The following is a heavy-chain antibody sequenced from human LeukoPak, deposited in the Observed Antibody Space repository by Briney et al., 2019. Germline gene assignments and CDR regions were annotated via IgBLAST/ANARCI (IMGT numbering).Heavy chain of an antibody. Sequence: PGGSLTLSCAASGFTFSSYAMSWVRQAPGKGLEWVSAISGSGGSTYYADSVKGRFTISREHSKHTMYVQMNSQRREHSAVYYCAKVLEGERVVVILDYWGQGTLVTVSS. CDR2: ISGSGGST. CDR1: GFTFSSYA. V-gene: IGHV3-23*01. D-gene: IGHD3-22*01. J-gene: IGHJ4*02. CDR3: AKVLEGERVVVILDY.